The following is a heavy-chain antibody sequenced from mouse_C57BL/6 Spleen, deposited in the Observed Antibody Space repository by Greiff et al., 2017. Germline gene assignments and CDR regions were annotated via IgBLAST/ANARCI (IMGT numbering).Heavy chain of an antibody. V-gene: IGHV14-2*01. D-gene: IGHD1-1*01. J-gene: IGHJ2*01. Sequence: EVQLVESGAELVKPGASVKLSCTASGFNIKDYYMHWVKQRTEQGLEWIGRIDPEDGETKYAPKFQGKATITADTSSNTAYLQLSSLTSEDTAVYYCALITTVVAPFDYWGQGTTLTVSS. CDR2: IDPEDGET. CDR1: GFNIKDYY. CDR3: ALITTVVAPFDY.